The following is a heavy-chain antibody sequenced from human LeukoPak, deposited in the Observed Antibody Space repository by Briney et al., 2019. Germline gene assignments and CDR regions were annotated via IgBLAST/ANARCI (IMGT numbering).Heavy chain of an antibody. Sequence: GGSLRLSCAASGFTVSSNYMSWLRQAPGKGLEWVSVIYSGGNTYYADSVEGRFTMSRDNSKNALYLQMNSLRAEDTAVYYCARGIGSQLRSGWFDPWGQGTLVTVSS. CDR2: IYSGGNT. V-gene: IGHV3-66*01. CDR3: ARGIGSQLRSGWFDP. D-gene: IGHD3-3*01. CDR1: GFTVSSNY. J-gene: IGHJ5*02.